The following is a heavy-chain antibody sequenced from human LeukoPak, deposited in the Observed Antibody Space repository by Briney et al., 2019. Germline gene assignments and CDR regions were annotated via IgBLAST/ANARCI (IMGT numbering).Heavy chain of an antibody. CDR3: AKGPQLGVRFADY. CDR1: GFTFSSYA. J-gene: IGHJ4*02. Sequence: GGSLRLSRAASGFTFSSYAMNWVRQTPGKGLEWVSSISDSGASTYYADSGKGRFTIARDNSKNTLYLQMNRLSVEDTAVYYCAKGPQLGVRFADYWGQGTLVTVSS. V-gene: IGHV3-23*01. D-gene: IGHD3-3*01. CDR2: ISDSGAST.